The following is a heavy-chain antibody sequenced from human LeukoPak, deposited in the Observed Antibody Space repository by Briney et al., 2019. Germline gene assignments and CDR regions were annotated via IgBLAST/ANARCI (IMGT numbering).Heavy chain of an antibody. V-gene: IGHV1-2*06. CDR2: INPNSGGT. CDR3: ARDARFLEWLLSLHYGMGV. CDR1: GYTFTGYY. J-gene: IGHJ6*02. D-gene: IGHD3-3*01. Sequence: ASVKVSCKASGYTFTGYYMHWERQAPGQGLEWMGRINPNSGGTNYAQKFQGRVTMTRDTSISTAYMELSRLRSDDTAVYYCARDARFLEWLLSLHYGMGVWGQGTTVTVSS.